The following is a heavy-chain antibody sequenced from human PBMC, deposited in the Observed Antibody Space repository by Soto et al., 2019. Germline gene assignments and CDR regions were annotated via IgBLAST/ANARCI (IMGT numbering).Heavy chain of an antibody. J-gene: IGHJ4*02. CDR3: ARGGYFDSSNYLAY. CDR2: INPGNGNT. D-gene: IGHD3-22*01. V-gene: IGHV1-3*01. CDR1: GYTFTSYG. Sequence: ASVKVACKASGYTFTSYGINWVRQAPGRGLEWMGWINPGNGNTKYSQQFQGRVIIDRDTSASTAYMELSSLRPEDTAVYYCARGGYFDSSNYLAYWGLGTLVTVSS.